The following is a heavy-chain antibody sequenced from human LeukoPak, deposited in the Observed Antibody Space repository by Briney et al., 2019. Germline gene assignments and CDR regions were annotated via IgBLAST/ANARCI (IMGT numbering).Heavy chain of an antibody. CDR3: AKDGGLWVSAHWGDS. V-gene: IGHV3-23*01. D-gene: IGHD7-27*01. J-gene: IGHJ4*02. CDR1: GFTFGTYA. Sequence: GGSLRLSCAASGFTFGTYAMTWVRQAPGKGLEWVSVISGSGGSTNYADSVKGRFTVSRDNSKNTLYLQMNSLRAEDTAVYYCAKDGGLWVSAHWGDSWGRGTLVTVSS. CDR2: ISGSGGST.